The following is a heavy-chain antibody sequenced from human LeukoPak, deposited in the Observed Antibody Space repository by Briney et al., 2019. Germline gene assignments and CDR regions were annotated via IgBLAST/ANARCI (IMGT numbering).Heavy chain of an antibody. V-gene: IGHV4-59*12. Sequence: SETLSLTCTVSGGSISSYYWSWIRQPPGKGLEWIGYIYYSGSTNYNPSLKSRVTISVDTSKNQFSLKLSSVTAADTAVYYCATNSGWYNGDDYWGQGTLVTVSS. CDR3: ATNSGWYNGDDY. CDR1: GGSISSYY. CDR2: IYYSGST. D-gene: IGHD6-19*01. J-gene: IGHJ4*02.